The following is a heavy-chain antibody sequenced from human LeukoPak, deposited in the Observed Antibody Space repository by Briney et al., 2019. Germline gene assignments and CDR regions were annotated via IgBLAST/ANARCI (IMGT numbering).Heavy chain of an antibody. J-gene: IGHJ4*02. D-gene: IGHD2-8*01. CDR1: GFTFSSYA. CDR2: ISGSGGST. V-gene: IGHV3-23*01. CDR3: AKDRSCTNDICHGDFDY. Sequence: GGSLRLSCAASGFTFSSYAVSWVGQAPGKGLEWLSSISGSGGSTYSADSVKGRFTISRDNSKNTLYLQMNSLRAEDTALYYCAKDRSCTNDICHGDFDYWGQGTLVTVSS.